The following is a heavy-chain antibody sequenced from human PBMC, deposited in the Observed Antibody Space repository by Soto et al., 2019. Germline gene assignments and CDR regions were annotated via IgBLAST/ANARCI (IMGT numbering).Heavy chain of an antibody. Sequence: ASVKVSCKASGYTFTGYYMHWVRQAPGQGLEWMGWINPNSGGTNYAQKFQGWVTMTRDTSISTAYMELSRLRSDDTAVYYCAREGEDSSDTYYFDYWGQGTLVTVSS. D-gene: IGHD3-22*01. J-gene: IGHJ4*02. CDR3: AREGEDSSDTYYFDY. V-gene: IGHV1-2*04. CDR2: INPNSGGT. CDR1: GYTFTGYY.